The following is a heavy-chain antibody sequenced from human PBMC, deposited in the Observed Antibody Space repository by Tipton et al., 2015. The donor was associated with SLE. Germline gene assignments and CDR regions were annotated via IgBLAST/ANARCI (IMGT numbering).Heavy chain of an antibody. V-gene: IGHV4-61*02. Sequence: TLSLTCTVSGGSISTTGYFWNWIRQPAGKGLEWIGRGFAGGLTDSNPSLKSRVTMSLDTSKNQFSLRLSSVTAADTAVYFCAGPYGDYGYFHHWGQGTLVTVSS. CDR2: GFAGGLT. J-gene: IGHJ1*01. D-gene: IGHD4-17*01. CDR3: AGPYGDYGYFHH. CDR1: GGSISTTGYF.